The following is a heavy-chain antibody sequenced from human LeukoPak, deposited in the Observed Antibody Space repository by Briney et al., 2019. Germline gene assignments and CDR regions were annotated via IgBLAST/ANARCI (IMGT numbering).Heavy chain of an antibody. CDR3: ARDLGSGWMEGYFDY. Sequence: GGSLRLSCAASGFTFSSYGTHWVRQAPGKGLEWEAVIWYDGSNKYYVDSVKGRFTISRDNSQDTLYLQMNSLRAEDTAVYYCARDLGSGWMEGYFDYWGQGTLVTVSS. D-gene: IGHD6-19*01. J-gene: IGHJ4*02. V-gene: IGHV3-33*01. CDR2: IWYDGSNK. CDR1: GFTFSSYG.